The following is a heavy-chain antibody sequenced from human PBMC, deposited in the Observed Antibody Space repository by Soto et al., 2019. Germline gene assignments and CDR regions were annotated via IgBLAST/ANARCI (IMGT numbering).Heavy chain of an antibody. Sequence: HPGGSLRLSCTASGFTFGDYAMSWVRQAPGKGLEWVGFIRSKAYGGTTEYAASVKGRFTISRDDSKSIAYLQMNSLKTEDTAVYYCTRDPGQVGYGDSRDGMDVWGQGTTVTVSS. J-gene: IGHJ6*02. D-gene: IGHD4-17*01. CDR2: IRSKAYGGTT. V-gene: IGHV3-49*04. CDR3: TRDPGQVGYGDSRDGMDV. CDR1: GFTFGDYA.